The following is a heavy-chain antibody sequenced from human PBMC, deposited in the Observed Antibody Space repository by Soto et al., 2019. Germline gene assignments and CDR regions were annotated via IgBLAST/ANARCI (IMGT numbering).Heavy chain of an antibody. CDR3: TSRYYYDSSGSRLDY. CDR2: IKSKTDGGTT. CDR1: VFTFINAW. V-gene: IGHV3-15*01. J-gene: IGHJ4*02. D-gene: IGHD3-22*01. Sequence: GWSLRLSCASSVFTFINAWMSWVRQAPGKGLEWVGRIKSKTDGGTTDYAAPVKGRFTISRDDSKNTLYLQMNSLKTEDTAVYYCTSRYYYDSSGSRLDYWGQGTLVTVSS.